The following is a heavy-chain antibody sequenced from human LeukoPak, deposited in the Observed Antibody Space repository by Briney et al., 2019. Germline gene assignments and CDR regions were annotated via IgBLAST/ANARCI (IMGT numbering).Heavy chain of an antibody. CDR2: ISSSSSYI. J-gene: IGHJ4*02. CDR1: GFTFSSYA. V-gene: IGHV3-21*01. CDR3: AVTYYYGSGSYYPFDY. Sequence: PGGSLRLSCAASGFTFSSYAMSWVRQAPGKGLEWVSSISSSSSYIYYADSVKGRFTISRDNAKNSLYLQMNSLRAEDTAVYYCAVTYYYGSGSYYPFDYWGQGTLVTVSS. D-gene: IGHD3-10*01.